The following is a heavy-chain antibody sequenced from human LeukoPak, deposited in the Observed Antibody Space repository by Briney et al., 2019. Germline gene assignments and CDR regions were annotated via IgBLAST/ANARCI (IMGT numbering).Heavy chain of an antibody. CDR1: GFTFSDYY. CDR2: IYSGGST. J-gene: IGHJ6*02. CDR3: ARTLRPYYYYYGMDV. V-gene: IGHV3-66*01. Sequence: GGSLRLSCAASGFTFSDYYMSWIRQAPGKGLEWVSVIYSGGSTYYADSVKGRFTISRDNSKNTLYLQMNSLRAEDTAVYYCARTLRPYYYYYGMDVWGQGTTVTVSS. D-gene: IGHD6-6*01.